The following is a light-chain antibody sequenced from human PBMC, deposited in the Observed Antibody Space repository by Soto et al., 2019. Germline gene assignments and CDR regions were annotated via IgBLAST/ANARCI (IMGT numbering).Light chain of an antibody. V-gene: IGLV2-8*01. J-gene: IGLJ1*01. Sequence: QSVPTQPPSASGSPGQSVTISCTGTSSDIGAYNYVSWYQQHPGKVPKLMIYEVSKRPSGVPDRFSASKSGNTASLTVSGLQAEDEADYYCSSHGGANNFYVFGTGTKVTV. CDR2: EVS. CDR3: SSHGGANNFYV. CDR1: SSDIGAYNY.